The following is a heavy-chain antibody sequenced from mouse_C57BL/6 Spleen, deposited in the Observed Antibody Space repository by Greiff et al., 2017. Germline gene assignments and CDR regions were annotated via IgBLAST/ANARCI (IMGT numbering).Heavy chain of an antibody. V-gene: IGHV1-81*01. CDR1: GYTFTSYG. Sequence: VKLQESGAELARPGASVKLSCKASGYTFTSYGISWVKQRTGQGLEWIGEIYPRSGNTYYNEKFKGKATLTADKSSSTAYMELRSLTSEDSAVYFCAREPEDYYAMDYWGQGTSVTVSS. J-gene: IGHJ4*01. CDR3: AREPEDYYAMDY. CDR2: IYPRSGNT.